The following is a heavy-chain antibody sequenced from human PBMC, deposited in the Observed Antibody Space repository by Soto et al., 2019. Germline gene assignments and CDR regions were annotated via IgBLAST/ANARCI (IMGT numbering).Heavy chain of an antibody. J-gene: IGHJ4*02. CDR1: GFTFSSYG. D-gene: IGHD6-6*01. Sequence: LRLSCAASGFTFSSYGMHWVRQAPGKGLEWVAVISYDGSNKYYADSVKGRFTISRDNSKNTLYLQMNSLRAEDTAVYYCAKVEYSSSWVYFDYWGQGTLVTVSS. CDR2: ISYDGSNK. V-gene: IGHV3-30*18. CDR3: AKVEYSSSWVYFDY.